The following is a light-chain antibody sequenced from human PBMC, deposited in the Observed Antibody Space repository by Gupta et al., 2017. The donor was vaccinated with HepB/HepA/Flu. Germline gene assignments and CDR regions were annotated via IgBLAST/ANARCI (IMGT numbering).Light chain of an antibody. CDR2: GVS. J-gene: IGKJ2*04. CDR1: QAITSNF. V-gene: IGKV3-20*01. Sequence: DIVLTQSPGTLPLAVGERATLSCRASQAITSNFLAWYQQTPGQAPRLLIHGVSTRDTGITDRFSGSGSGKDFTLSIRRLEPEDFGVYYCQHYTTKLTCSFGQGTKVEIK. CDR3: QHYTTKLTCS.